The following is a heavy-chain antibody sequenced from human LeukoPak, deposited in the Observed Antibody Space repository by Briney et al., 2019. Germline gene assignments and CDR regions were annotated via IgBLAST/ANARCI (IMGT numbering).Heavy chain of an antibody. V-gene: IGHV1-18*01. Sequence: ASVTVSCKGSGYTFTSYGISWVRQAPGQGLERMGWISAYNGNTNYAQKLQGRVTMTTDTSTSTDYMELRSLRSDDTAVYYCARDEYYDISNGMDVWGQGTTVTVSS. CDR1: GYTFTSYG. CDR2: ISAYNGNT. J-gene: IGHJ6*02. D-gene: IGHD3-9*01. CDR3: ARDEYYDISNGMDV.